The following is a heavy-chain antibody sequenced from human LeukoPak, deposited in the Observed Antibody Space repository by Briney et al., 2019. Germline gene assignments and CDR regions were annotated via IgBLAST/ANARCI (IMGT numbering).Heavy chain of an antibody. Sequence: SETLSLTCTVSGGSISSYYWGWIRQPPGKTLEWIGSIYSSGSTYYTPSLKSRVIILFDTAKNHFSLNLSSVTAADTAVYYCTRGSIAYYYMDVWGKGTTVTISS. V-gene: IGHV4-39*07. D-gene: IGHD3-22*01. J-gene: IGHJ6*03. CDR1: GGSISSYY. CDR2: IYSSGST. CDR3: TRGSIAYYYMDV.